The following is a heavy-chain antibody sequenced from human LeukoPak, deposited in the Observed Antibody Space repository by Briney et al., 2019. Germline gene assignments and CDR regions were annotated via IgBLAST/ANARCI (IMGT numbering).Heavy chain of an antibody. Sequence: ASVKVSRKASGYTFTGYYMHWVRQAPGQGLEWMGWINPNSGGTNYAQKFQGRVTMTRDTSISTAYMELSRLRSDDTAVYYCARDGEMATYGPFDYWGQGTLVTVSS. D-gene: IGHD5-24*01. CDR2: INPNSGGT. CDR3: ARDGEMATYGPFDY. J-gene: IGHJ4*02. V-gene: IGHV1-2*02. CDR1: GYTFTGYY.